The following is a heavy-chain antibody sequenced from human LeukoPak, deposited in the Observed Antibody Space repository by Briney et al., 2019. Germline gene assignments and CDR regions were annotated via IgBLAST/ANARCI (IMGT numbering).Heavy chain of an antibody. J-gene: IGHJ3*02. CDR2: IYYSGST. Sequence: SQTLSLTCTVSGGSISRGDYYWSWIRQPPGKGLEWIGYIYYSGSTYYNPSLKSRVTISVDTSKNQFSLKLSSVTAADTAVYYCARDRGLLIQQSIAALDAFDIWGQGTMVTVSS. V-gene: IGHV4-30-4*08. CDR1: GGSISRGDYY. D-gene: IGHD6-6*01. CDR3: ARDRGLLIQQSIAALDAFDI.